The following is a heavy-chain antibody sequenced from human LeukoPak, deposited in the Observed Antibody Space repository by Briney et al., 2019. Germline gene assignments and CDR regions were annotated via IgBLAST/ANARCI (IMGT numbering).Heavy chain of an antibody. CDR3: AKDGTGASSGWYIDY. V-gene: IGHV3-30*18. CDR2: ISYDGSNK. D-gene: IGHD6-19*01. Sequence: GGSLRLSCAASGFTFSSYGTHWVRQAPGKGLEWVAVISYDGSNKYYADSVKGRFTISRDNSKNTLYLQMNSLRAEDTAVYYCAKDGTGASSGWYIDYWGQGTLVTVSS. CDR1: GFTFSSYG. J-gene: IGHJ4*02.